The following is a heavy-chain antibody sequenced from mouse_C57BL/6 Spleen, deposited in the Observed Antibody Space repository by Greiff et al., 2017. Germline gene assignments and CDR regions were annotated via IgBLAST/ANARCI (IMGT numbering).Heavy chain of an antibody. J-gene: IGHJ3*01. V-gene: IGHV1-52*01. D-gene: IGHD3-2*02. Sequence: QVQLQQPGAELVRPGSSVKLSCKASGYTFTSYWMHWVKQRPIQGLEWIGNIDPSDSETHYNQKFKDKATLAVDKSSSTAYMQLSSLTSEDSAVCYCARWDGSGYFAYWGQGTLVTVSA. CDR3: ARWDGSGYFAY. CDR2: IDPSDSET. CDR1: GYTFTSYW.